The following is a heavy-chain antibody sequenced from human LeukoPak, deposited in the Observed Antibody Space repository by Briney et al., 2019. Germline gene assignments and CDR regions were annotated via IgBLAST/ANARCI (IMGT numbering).Heavy chain of an antibody. CDR3: AREYSSFDY. J-gene: IGHJ4*02. D-gene: IGHD1-26*01. Sequence: ASVKVSCKASGYTFTSYGISWVRQAPGQGLEWMGRINPNSGGTNYAQKFQGRVTMTRDTSISTAYMELSRLRSDDTAVYYCAREYSSFDYWGQGTLVTVSS. V-gene: IGHV1-2*06. CDR2: INPNSGGT. CDR1: GYTFTSYG.